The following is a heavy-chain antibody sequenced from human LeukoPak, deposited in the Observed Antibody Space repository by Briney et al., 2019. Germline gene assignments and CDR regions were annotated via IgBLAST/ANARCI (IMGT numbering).Heavy chain of an antibody. V-gene: IGHV1-2*02. Sequence: GASVKVSCKASGYTFTGYYLHWVRQAPGQGLEWMGGINPNTGGINYAQSFQGRVTMTRDTSITTAYLDLTRLISDDTADYYCARSGLTATTGLDVWGQGTTVTVSS. CDR2: INPNTGGI. D-gene: IGHD1-7*01. CDR1: GYTFTGYY. J-gene: IGHJ6*02. CDR3: ARSGLTATTGLDV.